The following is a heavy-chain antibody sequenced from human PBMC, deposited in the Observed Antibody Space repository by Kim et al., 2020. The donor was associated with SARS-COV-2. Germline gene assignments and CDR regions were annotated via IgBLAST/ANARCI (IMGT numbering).Heavy chain of an antibody. Sequence: NPSLKGRVTISVDTSKSPFSLKLSSLTAADTAVYYCARDRVGATPYYFDYWGQGTLVTVSS. D-gene: IGHD1-26*01. V-gene: IGHV4-39*07. J-gene: IGHJ4*02. CDR3: ARDRVGATPYYFDY.